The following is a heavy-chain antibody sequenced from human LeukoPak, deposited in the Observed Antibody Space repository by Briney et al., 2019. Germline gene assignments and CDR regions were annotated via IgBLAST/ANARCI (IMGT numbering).Heavy chain of an antibody. CDR2: ISYDGSNK. CDR1: GFTFSSYA. CDR3: ARDCSSTSYYYAFDI. Sequence: GGSLRLSCAASGFTFSSYAMSWVRHAPGKGLEWVAVISYDGSNKYYADSVKGRFTISRDNSKNTLYLQMNSLRAEDTAVYYCARDCSSTSYYYAFDIWGQGTMVTVSS. J-gene: IGHJ3*02. D-gene: IGHD2-2*01. V-gene: IGHV3-30-3*01.